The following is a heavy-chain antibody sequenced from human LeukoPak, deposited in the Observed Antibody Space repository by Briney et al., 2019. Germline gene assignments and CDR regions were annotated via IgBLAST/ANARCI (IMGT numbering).Heavy chain of an antibody. D-gene: IGHD1-26*01. V-gene: IGHV4-4*07. J-gene: IGHJ4*02. CDR3: ARFYGATADY. CDR1: GGSISNYY. Sequence: SETLSLTCTVSGGSISNYYWSRIRQPAGKGLEWIGRIYTSGSTNYNPSLKSRVTISVDTSKNQLSLKLTSVTAADTAVYYCARFYGATADYWGQGSLVTVSS. CDR2: IYTSGST.